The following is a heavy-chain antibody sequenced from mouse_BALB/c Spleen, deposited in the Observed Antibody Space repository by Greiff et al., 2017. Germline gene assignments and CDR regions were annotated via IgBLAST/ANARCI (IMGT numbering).Heavy chain of an antibody. J-gene: IGHJ4*01. CDR2: ISSGGSYT. CDR3: AREGDYYAMDY. V-gene: IGHV5-9-4*01. Sequence: EVKLVESGGGLVKPGGSLKLSCAASGFTFSSYAMSWVRQSPEKRLEWVAEISSGGSYTYYPDTVTGRFTISRDNAKNTLYLEMSSLRSEDTAMYYCAREGDYYAMDYWGQGTSVTVSS. CDR1: GFTFSSYA.